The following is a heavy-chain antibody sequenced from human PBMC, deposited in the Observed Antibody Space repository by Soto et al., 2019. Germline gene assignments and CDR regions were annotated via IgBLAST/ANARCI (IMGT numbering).Heavy chain of an antibody. J-gene: IGHJ4*02. Sequence: TSETLSLTCSVSCGSISSSSYYWGWIRQPPGKGLEWIGSIYYSGSTYYNPSLKSRVTISVDTYKNQFSLKLSSVTAADTAVYYCARRVQLVVDYWGKGTLVTASS. CDR1: CGSISSSSYY. CDR3: ARRVQLVVDY. CDR2: IYYSGST. D-gene: IGHD3-22*01. V-gene: IGHV4-39*01.